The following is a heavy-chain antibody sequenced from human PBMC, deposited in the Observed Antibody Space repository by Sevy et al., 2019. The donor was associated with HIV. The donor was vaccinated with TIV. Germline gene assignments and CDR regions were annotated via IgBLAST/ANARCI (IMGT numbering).Heavy chain of an antibody. CDR1: GFAFSTHA. CDR3: ARDGGYSIKWYPLY. V-gene: IGHV3-30-3*01. J-gene: IGHJ4*01. Sequence: GGSLRLSCAASGFAFSTHAMHWVRQAPGKGLEWVAVISYEGTGTFYAASVEGRFTISRDNSKNMLSLQINSLRAEDTAVYYCARDGGYSIKWYPLYWGHGTLVTVSS. CDR2: ISYEGTGT. D-gene: IGHD1-26*01.